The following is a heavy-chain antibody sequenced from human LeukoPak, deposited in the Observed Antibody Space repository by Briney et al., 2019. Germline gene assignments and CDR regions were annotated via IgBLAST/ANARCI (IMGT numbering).Heavy chain of an antibody. D-gene: IGHD2/OR15-2a*01. CDR3: AKYLGSYYYYAMDV. V-gene: IGHV3-48*01. CDR1: GFTFSSYS. CDR2: ISSSSSTI. Sequence: GGSLRLSCAASGFTFSSYSMNWVRQAPGKGLEWVSYISSSSSTIYYADSVKGRFTISRDNSKNTLYLQMSSLRAEDTAVYYCAKYLGSYYYYAMDVWGQGTTVTVSS. J-gene: IGHJ6*02.